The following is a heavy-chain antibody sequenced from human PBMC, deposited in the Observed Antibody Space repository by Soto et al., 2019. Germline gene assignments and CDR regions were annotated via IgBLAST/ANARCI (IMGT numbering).Heavy chain of an antibody. CDR2: TIPIFGTA. CDR1: GSTFSSYA. V-gene: IGHV1-69*13. CDR3: ARVTRDYYYGMDV. Sequence: SVKVSCKASGSTFSSYAISWVRQAPGQGLEWMGGTIPIFGTANYAQKFQGRVTITADESTSTAYMELSSLRSEDTAVYYCARVTRDYYYGMDVWGQGTTVTVSS. J-gene: IGHJ6*02.